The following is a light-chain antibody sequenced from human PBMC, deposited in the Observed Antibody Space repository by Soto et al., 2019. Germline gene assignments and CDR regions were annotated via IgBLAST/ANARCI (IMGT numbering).Light chain of an antibody. V-gene: IGKV1-27*01. CDR3: QKYNSAPLFT. CDR2: AAS. CDR1: QGISNY. J-gene: IGKJ3*01. Sequence: DIQMTQSQSSLYASVGDRVTITCRASQGISNYLAWYQQKPGKVPKLLIYAASTLQSGVPSRFSGSGSGTDFTHTISSLQPEDVATYYCQKYNSAPLFTFGPGTKVDIK.